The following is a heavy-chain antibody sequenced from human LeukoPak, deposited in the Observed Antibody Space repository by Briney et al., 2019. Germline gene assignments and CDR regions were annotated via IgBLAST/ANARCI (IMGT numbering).Heavy chain of an antibody. J-gene: IGHJ3*02. CDR2: ISSGGGTI. D-gene: IGHD3-22*01. Sequence: GGSLRLSCAASGFTFSSYEMDWVRQAPGKGLEWVAYISSGGGTIYYADSVRGRFTISRDNAKNSLYLQMNSLRAEDTAVYYCAKEFTPESSGFDAFDIWGQGTMATVSS. V-gene: IGHV3-48*03. CDR3: AKEFTPESSGFDAFDI. CDR1: GFTFSSYE.